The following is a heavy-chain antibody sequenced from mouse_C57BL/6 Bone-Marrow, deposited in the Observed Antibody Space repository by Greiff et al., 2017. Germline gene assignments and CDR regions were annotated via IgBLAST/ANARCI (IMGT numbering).Heavy chain of an antibody. V-gene: IGHV1-15*01. CDR3: DYGTPYAMDY. J-gene: IGHJ4*01. D-gene: IGHD1-1*01. Sequence: QVQLKESGAELVRPGASVTLSCTASGYTFTDYEMHWVKQTPVHGLEWIGAIDPETGGTAYNQKFKGKAILTADKSSSTAYMELRSLTSEDSAVYYCDYGTPYAMDYWGQGTSVTVSS. CDR2: IDPETGGT. CDR1: GYTFTDYE.